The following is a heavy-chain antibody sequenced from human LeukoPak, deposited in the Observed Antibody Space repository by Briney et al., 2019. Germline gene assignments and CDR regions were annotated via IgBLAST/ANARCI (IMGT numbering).Heavy chain of an antibody. D-gene: IGHD5-18*01. CDR2: IDGSGST. V-gene: IGHV4-4*07. J-gene: IGHJ4*02. CDR1: GGSIRTYY. Sequence: SETLSLTCTVSGGSIRTYYWNWIRQPAGKGLEWIGRIDGSGSTTFSPSLRSRVTMSVDSSKSQISLNLNSVTAADTAMYYCASARGSNYGSLGDWGQGTLVTVSS. CDR3: ASARGSNYGSLGD.